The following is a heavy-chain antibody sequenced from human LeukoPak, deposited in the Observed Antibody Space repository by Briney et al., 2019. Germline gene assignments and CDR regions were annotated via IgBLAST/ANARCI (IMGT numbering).Heavy chain of an antibody. CDR1: GGSISSGGYY. J-gene: IGHJ5*02. V-gene: IGHV4-31*03. CDR3: AREHSSSSYNWFDP. Sequence: SETLSLTCTVSGGSISSGGYYWSWIRQHPGKGLEWIGYIYYSGSTCYNPSLKSRVTISVDTSKNQFSLKLSSVTAADTAVYYCAREHSSSSYNWFDPWGQGTLVTVSS. CDR2: IYYSGST. D-gene: IGHD6-6*01.